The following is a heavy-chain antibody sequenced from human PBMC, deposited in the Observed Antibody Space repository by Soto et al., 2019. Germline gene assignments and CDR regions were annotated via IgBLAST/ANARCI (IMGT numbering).Heavy chain of an antibody. CDR2: IYHSGST. J-gene: IGHJ6*02. CDR1: GGSISSGGYY. CDR3: ARSPDSSGYYPRWHPYCIDV. V-gene: IGHV4-31*03. D-gene: IGHD3-22*01. Sequence: SETLSLTCTVSGGSISSGGYYWSWIRQHPGKGLEWIGYIYHSGSTNYNPSLKSRVTISVDKSKNQFSLKLSSVTAADTAVYYCARSPDSSGYYPRWHPYCIDVWGQGTTVTLS.